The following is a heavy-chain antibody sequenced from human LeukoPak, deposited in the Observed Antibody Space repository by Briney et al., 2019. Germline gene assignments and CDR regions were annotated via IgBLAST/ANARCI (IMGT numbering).Heavy chain of an antibody. D-gene: IGHD3-22*01. J-gene: IGHJ3*02. Sequence: PSETLSLTCAVYGGSFSGYYWSWIRQPPGKGLEWIGEINHSGSTNYNPSLKGRVTISVDTSKNQFSLKLSSVTAADTAVYYCARGRHGITMIVVVNAFDIWGQGTMVTVSS. CDR2: INHSGST. V-gene: IGHV4-34*01. CDR1: GGSFSGYY. CDR3: ARGRHGITMIVVVNAFDI.